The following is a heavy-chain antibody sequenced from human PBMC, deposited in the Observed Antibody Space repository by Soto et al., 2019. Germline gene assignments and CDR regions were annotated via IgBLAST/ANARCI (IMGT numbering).Heavy chain of an antibody. CDR2: IPYDGSNK. CDR1: GFTFSSYG. Sequence: QVQLVESGGGVVQPGRSLRLSCAASGFTFSSYGMHWVRQAPGKGLEWVAVIPYDGSNKYYADSVKGRFTISRDNSKNTLYLQMNSLRAEDTAVYFCAKGGPMVRGPRGYFDYWGQGTLVTVSS. D-gene: IGHD3-10*01. J-gene: IGHJ4*02. CDR3: AKGGPMVRGPRGYFDY. V-gene: IGHV3-30*18.